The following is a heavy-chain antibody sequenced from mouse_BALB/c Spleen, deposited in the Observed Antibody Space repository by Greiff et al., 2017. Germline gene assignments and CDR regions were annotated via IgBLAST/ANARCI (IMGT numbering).Heavy chain of an antibody. CDR1: GFTFSDYY. CDR3: ARERGRARAWFAY. CDR2: ISDGGSYT. J-gene: IGHJ3*01. D-gene: IGHD3-1*01. Sequence: EVMLVESGGGLVKPGGSLKLSCAASGFTFSDYYMYWVRQTPEKRLEWVATISDGGSYTYYPDSVKGRFTISRDNAKNNLYLQMSSLKSEDTAMYYCARERGRARAWFAYWGQGTLVTVSA. V-gene: IGHV5-4*02.